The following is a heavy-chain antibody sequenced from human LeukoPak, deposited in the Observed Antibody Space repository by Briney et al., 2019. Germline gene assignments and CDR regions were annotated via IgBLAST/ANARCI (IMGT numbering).Heavy chain of an antibody. CDR3: ARDPPRFEERQGDYGMDV. CDR2: INHSGST. J-gene: IGHJ6*02. V-gene: IGHV4-34*01. D-gene: IGHD3-16*01. CDR1: GGSFSGYY. Sequence: SETLSLTCAVYGGSFSGYYWSWIRQPPGKGLEWIGEINHSGSTNYNPSLKSRVTISVDTSKNQFSLKLSSVTAADTAVYYCARDPPRFEERQGDYGMDVWGQGTTVTVSS.